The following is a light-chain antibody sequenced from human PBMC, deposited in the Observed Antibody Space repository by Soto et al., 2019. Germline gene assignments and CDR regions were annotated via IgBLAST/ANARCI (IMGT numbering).Light chain of an antibody. V-gene: IGKV3-20*01. Sequence: IVFTQSPGTLSLSPGERATLSCRASQSVSRSYLAWYQQKPGQAPRLLIYGASSRATGIPDRFSGSGSGTDFTLTISRLEPEDFSVYYCHQSGSSRWTFGQGTKVDIK. CDR2: GAS. CDR3: HQSGSSRWT. J-gene: IGKJ1*01. CDR1: QSVSRSY.